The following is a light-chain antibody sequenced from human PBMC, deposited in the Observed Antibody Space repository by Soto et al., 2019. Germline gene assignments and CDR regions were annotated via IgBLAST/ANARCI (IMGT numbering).Light chain of an antibody. CDR2: DNT. CDR1: TSSIGTGYD. Sequence: QSVLTQPPSVSGSPGQRVTISCAGSTSSIGTGYDVHWYQQLPGTAPKPLLYDNTNRPSGVPHRLSGPKSGPSASLAITGLQAEDESDYYCPSFDSNLRSCVFGSGTKLTVL. J-gene: IGLJ1*01. V-gene: IGLV1-40*01. CDR3: PSFDSNLRSCV.